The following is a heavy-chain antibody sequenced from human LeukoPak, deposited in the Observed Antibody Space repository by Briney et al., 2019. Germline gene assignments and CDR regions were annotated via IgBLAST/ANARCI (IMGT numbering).Heavy chain of an antibody. CDR1: GGSISSSNW. Sequence: PSGTLSLTCAVSGGSISSSNWWNWVRQPPGKGLEWIGEIYHSGSTNYNPSLKSRVTISVDTSKNQFSLKLSSVTAADTAVYYCARQGGSGSYSWAFDIWGQGTMVTVSS. CDR3: ARQGGSGSYSWAFDI. CDR2: IYHSGST. V-gene: IGHV4-4*02. J-gene: IGHJ3*02. D-gene: IGHD3-10*01.